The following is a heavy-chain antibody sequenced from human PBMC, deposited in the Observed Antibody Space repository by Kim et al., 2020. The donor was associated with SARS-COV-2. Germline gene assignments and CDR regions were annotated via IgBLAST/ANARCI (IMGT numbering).Heavy chain of an antibody. CDR3: ARVTADYYDSSGYYTDY. V-gene: IGHV3-48*04. Sequence: GGSLRLSCAASGFTFSSYSMNWVRQAPGKGLEWVSYISSSSSSTIYYADSVKGRFTISRDNAKNSLYLQMNSLRAEDTAVYYCARVTADYYDSSGYYTDYWGQGTLVTVSS. D-gene: IGHD3-22*01. CDR1: GFTFSSYS. J-gene: IGHJ4*02. CDR2: ISSSSSSTI.